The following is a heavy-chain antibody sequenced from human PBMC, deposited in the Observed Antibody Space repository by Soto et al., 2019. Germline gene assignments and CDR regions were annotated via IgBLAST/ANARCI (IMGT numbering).Heavy chain of an antibody. Sequence: EVQLVESGGGLVQPGGSLRLSCAASGFTFSSYSMNWVRQAPGKGLEWVSYISSSSSTIYYADSVKGRFTISRDNAKNSLYLQMNSLRAEDTAVYYCARVRVYGDRLSFDIWGQGTMVTVSS. CDR2: ISSSSSTI. CDR1: GFTFSSYS. D-gene: IGHD4-17*01. J-gene: IGHJ3*02. V-gene: IGHV3-48*01. CDR3: ARVRVYGDRLSFDI.